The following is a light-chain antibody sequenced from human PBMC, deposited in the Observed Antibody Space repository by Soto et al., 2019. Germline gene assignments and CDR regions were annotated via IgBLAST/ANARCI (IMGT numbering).Light chain of an antibody. V-gene: IGKV3-11*01. J-gene: IGKJ4*01. CDR1: QSVSSN. CDR2: DAF. CDR3: QQRNSWPLT. Sequence: EIVLTQSPATLSLTPGERATLSCRASQSVSSNLVWYQQKRGQAPRLLIYDAFNRATGIPARFSGSGSGTDFTLTISSLEPEDFAVYYCQQRNSWPLTFGGGTKVDIK.